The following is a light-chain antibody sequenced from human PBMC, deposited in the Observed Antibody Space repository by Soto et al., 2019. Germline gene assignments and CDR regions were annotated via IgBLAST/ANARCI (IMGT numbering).Light chain of an antibody. V-gene: IGLV2-14*01. CDR1: NTDVGGYNY. CDR3: TSYTPTGALV. CDR2: EVR. J-gene: IGLJ6*01. Sequence: QSVLTQPASVSGSPGQSITVSCTGTNTDVGGYNYVSWYQHRPGKAPRLMIYEVRNRLSGVSNRFSDSKSGNTASLTISGLQSEDEADYYCTSYTPTGALVFGSGTKVTVL.